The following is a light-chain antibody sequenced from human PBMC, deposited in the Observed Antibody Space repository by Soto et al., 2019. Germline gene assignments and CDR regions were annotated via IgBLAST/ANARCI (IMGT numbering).Light chain of an antibody. CDR1: QGISSY. J-gene: IGKJ2*01. V-gene: IGKV1-9*01. CDR3: QHLNTYPRT. CDR2: GAS. Sequence: DIQLTQSPSFLSASVGDRVTITCLASQGISSYLAWYQQPPGKAPKLLIYGASTLQRGVSSRFSGSGSGTEFTLTISSLQPEDFATYYCQHLNTYPRTVGQGTKLEVK.